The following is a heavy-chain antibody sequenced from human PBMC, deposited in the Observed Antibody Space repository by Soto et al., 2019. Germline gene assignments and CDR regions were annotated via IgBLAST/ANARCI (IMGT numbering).Heavy chain of an antibody. J-gene: IGHJ4*02. CDR3: ARDTGITGGYFDY. D-gene: IGHD1-20*01. Sequence: SETLALTCTVSGCSISRGGNNWGWIPQHPGKGLEYIGYIYYSGSTYYNPSLKSRVTISVDTSKNHFSLKLSSVTAADTVVHYCARDTGITGGYFDYWGQGTLVTVS. V-gene: IGHV4-31*03. CDR1: GCSISRGGNN. CDR2: IYYSGST.